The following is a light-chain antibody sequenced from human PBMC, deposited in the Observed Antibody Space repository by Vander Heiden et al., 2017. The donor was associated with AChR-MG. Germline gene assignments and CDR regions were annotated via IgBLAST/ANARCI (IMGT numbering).Light chain of an antibody. CDR1: SGYSNDK. Sequence: QPVLTQPPSASASLGASVTLTCTLSSGYSNDKGDWYKHRAGKGPRCVRRVGNGGIVGYKGDGIPDRVSVLGSGLNRYLTIKNIQEEEESDYHCGADHGSGSNFVYVFGTGTKVTVL. CDR2: VGNGGIVG. V-gene: IGLV9-49*01. CDR3: GADHGSGSNFVYV. J-gene: IGLJ1*01.